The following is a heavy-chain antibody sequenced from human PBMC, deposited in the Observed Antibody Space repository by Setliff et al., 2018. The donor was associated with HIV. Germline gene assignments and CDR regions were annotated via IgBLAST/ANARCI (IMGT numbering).Heavy chain of an antibody. V-gene: IGHV7-4-1*02. CDR3: ARDVATIGAKFYYPYMDV. Sequence: GASVKVSCKASGYTFTSYAMHWVRQAPGQGLEWMGWINTNTGNPTYAQGFTGRFVFSSDTSVSTAYLQISSLKAEDTAVYYCARDVATIGAKFYYPYMDVWGKGTTVTVSS. D-gene: IGHD5-12*01. CDR1: GYTFTSYA. CDR2: INTNTGNP. J-gene: IGHJ6*03.